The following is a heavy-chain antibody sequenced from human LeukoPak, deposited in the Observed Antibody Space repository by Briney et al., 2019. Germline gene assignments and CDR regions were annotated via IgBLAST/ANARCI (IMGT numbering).Heavy chain of an antibody. CDR3: ARDGDRIAVAGQYYYYYGMDV. Sequence: GGSLRLSCAASGFTFSDYCMSWIRQAPGKGLEWVSYISSSSSYTNYADSVKGRFTISRDNAKNSLYLQMNSLRAEDTAVYYCARDGDRIAVAGQYYYYYGMDVWGKGTTVTVSS. CDR1: GFTFSDYC. CDR2: ISSSSSYT. D-gene: IGHD6-19*01. V-gene: IGHV3-11*06. J-gene: IGHJ6*04.